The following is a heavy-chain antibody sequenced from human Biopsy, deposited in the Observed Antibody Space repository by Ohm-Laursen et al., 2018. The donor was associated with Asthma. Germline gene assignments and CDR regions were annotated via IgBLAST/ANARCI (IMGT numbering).Heavy chain of an antibody. CDR1: GFSFSNFA. CDR2: ISKDASTQ. V-gene: IGHV3-30*06. Sequence: SLRLSCSASGFSFSNFAVHWVRQAPGKGLEWVGVISKDASTQDYADSVKGRFTMARDNSKNTLDLQMNSLREEDTAVYYCVRDGTDDAFDIWGQGTVVSVSS. CDR3: VRDGTDDAFDI. J-gene: IGHJ3*02. D-gene: IGHD1-1*01.